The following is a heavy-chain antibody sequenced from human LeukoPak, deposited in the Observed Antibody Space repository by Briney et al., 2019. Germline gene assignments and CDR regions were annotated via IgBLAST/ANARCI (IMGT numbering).Heavy chain of an antibody. CDR2: IAHHGSNK. CDR3: ARDSRYDEGY. CDR1: GFTFSRNA. Sequence: PGGSLRLSCAASGFTFSRNAIHWVRQGPGKGLEWVSYIAHHGSNKYYADSVKGRFTISRDNSKRTLYLQMNSLRADDTAVYYCARDSRYDEGYWGQGTLVTVSS. D-gene: IGHD5-12*01. V-gene: IGHV3-30*02. J-gene: IGHJ4*02.